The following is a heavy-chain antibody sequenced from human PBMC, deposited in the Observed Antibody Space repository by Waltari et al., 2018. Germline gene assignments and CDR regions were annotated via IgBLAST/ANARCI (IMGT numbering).Heavy chain of an antibody. V-gene: IGHV1-69*12. Sequence: QVQLVQSGAEVKKPGSSVTVSCKASGGTLGGYAISWVRQAPGEGFEGMGGINPIFGTAPNYAQKFQGRLTVTADESTATVYMDLSSLRSDDTAVYYCARRQLGGAFDPWGQGTLVSVSS. CDR1: GGTLGGYA. CDR3: ARRQLGGAFDP. J-gene: IGHJ5*02. CDR2: INPIFGTAP. D-gene: IGHD3-16*01.